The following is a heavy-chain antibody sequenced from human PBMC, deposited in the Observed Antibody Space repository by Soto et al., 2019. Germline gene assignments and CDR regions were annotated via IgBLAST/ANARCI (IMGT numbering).Heavy chain of an antibody. Sequence: QVQLQQWGAGPLRPLETLSLTCGVSGGSLSGYYWAWIRQSSGKGLEWIGEINDRGSINYNPSLKSRVSISVDTSKNHYSLNLRSVTAADTAVYYCARESHDILTGPPWVWYFDLWGRGTLVTVSS. V-gene: IGHV4-34*01. CDR3: ARESHDILTGPPWVWYFDL. J-gene: IGHJ2*01. D-gene: IGHD3-9*01. CDR1: GGSLSGYY. CDR2: INDRGSI.